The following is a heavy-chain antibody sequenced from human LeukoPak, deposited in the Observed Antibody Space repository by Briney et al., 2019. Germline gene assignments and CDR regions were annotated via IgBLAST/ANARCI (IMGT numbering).Heavy chain of an antibody. CDR1: GASVSSGSSY. D-gene: IGHD2-15*01. CDR2: IYTSGTT. J-gene: IGHJ4*02. V-gene: IGHV4-61*02. Sequence: SQTLSLTCTVSGASVSSGSSYWSWIRQPAGKGLECIGRIYTSGTTDYNPSLKGRVTISLDTSKNQVSLRLTSVTAADTAVYYCARVYCTGGNCYHFDYWGQGTLVTVSS. CDR3: ARVYCTGGNCYHFDY.